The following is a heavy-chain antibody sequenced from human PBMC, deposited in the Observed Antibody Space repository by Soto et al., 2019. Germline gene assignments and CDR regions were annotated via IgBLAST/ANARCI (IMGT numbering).Heavy chain of an antibody. CDR3: ARARHFYGSGTYHPFDY. D-gene: IGHD3-10*01. CDR2: ISAYNDNT. V-gene: IGHV1-18*01. Sequence: QVQLVQSGAEVMKPGASVKVSCKASGYSFSSYVINWVRQAPGQGLECMGWISAYNDNTNYAQKFQGRVTMTTDTSTSTVFMELRSLRSDHTAVYYRARARHFYGSGTYHPFDYWGQGTLVTVSS. CDR1: GYSFSSYV. J-gene: IGHJ4*02.